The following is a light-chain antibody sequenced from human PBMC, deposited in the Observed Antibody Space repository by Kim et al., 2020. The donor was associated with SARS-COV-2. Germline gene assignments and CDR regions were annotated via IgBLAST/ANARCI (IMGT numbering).Light chain of an antibody. CDR1: SLRSYY. J-gene: IGLJ2*01. CDR2: GKN. Sequence: SELTQDPAVSVALGQTVRITCQGDSLRSYYASWYQQKPGQAPVLVIYGKNNRPSGIPDRFSGSSSGNTASLTITGAQAEDEADYYCNSRDSSGNHVVFGGGTKLTVL. CDR3: NSRDSSGNHVV. V-gene: IGLV3-19*01.